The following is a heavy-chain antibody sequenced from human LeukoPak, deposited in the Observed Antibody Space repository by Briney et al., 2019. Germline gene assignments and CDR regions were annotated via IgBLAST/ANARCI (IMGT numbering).Heavy chain of an antibody. CDR1: GYTFTSYA. J-gene: IGHJ3*02. CDR2: INAGNGNT. Sequence: ASVTVSFKGSGYTFTSYAMHWVRQAPGQRMEWMGWINAGNGNTKYSQKFQGRVTITRDTAASTAYMELSSLRSEDTAVYYCARPLKVRGAESAFDIWGQGTMVTVSS. V-gene: IGHV1-3*01. D-gene: IGHD3-10*01. CDR3: ARPLKVRGAESAFDI.